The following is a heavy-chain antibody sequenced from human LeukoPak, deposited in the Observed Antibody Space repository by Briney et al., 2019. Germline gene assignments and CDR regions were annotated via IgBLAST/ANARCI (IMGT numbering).Heavy chain of an antibody. J-gene: IGHJ4*02. CDR3: ARDGGYDYVWGSNRHQDY. D-gene: IGHD3-16*02. Sequence: GASVKVSCRVSGYTLTELSMHWVRQAPGKGLEWMGWISVYNGNTNYAQKFQGRVTMTTDTSTRTAYMELRSLRSDDTAVYYCARDGGYDYVWGSNRHQDYWGQGTLVTVSS. CDR2: ISVYNGNT. CDR1: GYTLTELS. V-gene: IGHV1-18*01.